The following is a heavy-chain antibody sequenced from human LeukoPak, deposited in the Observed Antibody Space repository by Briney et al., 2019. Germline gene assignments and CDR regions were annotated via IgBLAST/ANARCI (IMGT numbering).Heavy chain of an antibody. CDR2: IYYSGST. J-gene: IGHJ5*02. Sequence: SQTLSLTCTVSGGSISSGGYYWSWIRQHPGKGLEWIGYIYYSGSTYYNPSLKSRVTISVDTSKNQFSLKLSSVTAADTAVYYCARREAVAGYNNWFDPWGQGTLVTVSS. D-gene: IGHD6-19*01. V-gene: IGHV4-31*03. CDR1: GGSISSGGYY. CDR3: ARREAVAGYNNWFDP.